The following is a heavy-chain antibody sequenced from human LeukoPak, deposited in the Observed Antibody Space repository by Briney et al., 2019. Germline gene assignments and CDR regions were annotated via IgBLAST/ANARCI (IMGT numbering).Heavy chain of an antibody. Sequence: PGGSLRLSCAASGFIFSDYAMSWVRQASGKGLEWVSPITGSGGRTFFADSVKGRFAIFRDNSKNTLYLQMNSLRAEDTARYYCAKALSRTLTDFDYWGQGTLVTVSS. CDR1: GFIFSDYA. CDR3: AKALSRTLTDFDY. V-gene: IGHV3-23*01. J-gene: IGHJ4*02. CDR2: ITGSGGRT. D-gene: IGHD4-17*01.